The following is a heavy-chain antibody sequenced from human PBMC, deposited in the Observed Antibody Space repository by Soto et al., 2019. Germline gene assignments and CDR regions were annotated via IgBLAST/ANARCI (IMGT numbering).Heavy chain of an antibody. D-gene: IGHD2-15*01. Sequence: EVQLVESGGGLVKPGGSLRLSCAASGFTFSSYSMNWVRQAPGKGLEWVSSISSSSSYIYYADSVKGRFTISRDNAKNSLYLQMNSLRAEDTAVYYCARDPSVGGSYENWFDPWGQGTLVTVSS. CDR3: ARDPSVGGSYENWFDP. CDR2: ISSSSSYI. CDR1: GFTFSSYS. J-gene: IGHJ5*02. V-gene: IGHV3-21*01.